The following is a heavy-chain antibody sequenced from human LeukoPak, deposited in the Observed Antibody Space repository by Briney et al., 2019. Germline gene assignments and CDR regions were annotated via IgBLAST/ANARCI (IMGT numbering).Heavy chain of an antibody. CDR2: ISSSSSYI. CDR1: GFTFSSYN. Sequence: GGSLRLSCAASGFTFSSYNINWVRLAPGKGLEWVSSISSSSSYIYYADSVKGRFIISRDNAKNSLFLQMNSLRAEDTAVYYCARDAIAAAGFYYFDYWGQGTLVTVSS. V-gene: IGHV3-21*01. CDR3: ARDAIAAAGFYYFDY. D-gene: IGHD6-13*01. J-gene: IGHJ4*02.